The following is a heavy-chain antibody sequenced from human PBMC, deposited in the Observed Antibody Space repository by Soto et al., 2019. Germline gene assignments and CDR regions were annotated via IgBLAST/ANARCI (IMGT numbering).Heavy chain of an antibody. V-gene: IGHV3-23*01. D-gene: IGHD6-13*01. Sequence: EVQLLESGGGLVQPGGSLRLSCAASGFTFSNHAMSWVRQAPGKGLEWVSAISGSSGSTFYTDSVKGRFTISRDNSKNTLYLQMNSLTAEDTAVYYCATHSSSHPKYYYYGMDVWGQGTTVTVSS. J-gene: IGHJ6*02. CDR1: GFTFSNHA. CDR3: ATHSSSHPKYYYYGMDV. CDR2: ISGSSGST.